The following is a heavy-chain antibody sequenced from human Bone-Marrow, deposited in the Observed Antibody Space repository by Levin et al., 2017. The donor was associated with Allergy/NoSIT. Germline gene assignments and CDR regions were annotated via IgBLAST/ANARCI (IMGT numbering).Heavy chain of an antibody. CDR1: GYTFTSYG. V-gene: IGHV1-18*01. CDR2: ISAYNGNT. D-gene: IGHD3-3*01. J-gene: IGHJ6*03. CDR3: ARLFLTIFGVVITDYYYMDV. Sequence: ASVKVSCKASGYTFTSYGISWVRQAPGQGLEWMGWISAYNGNTNYAQKLRGRVTMTTDTSTSTAYMELRSLRSDDTAVYYCARLFLTIFGVVITDYYYMDVWGKGTTVTVSS.